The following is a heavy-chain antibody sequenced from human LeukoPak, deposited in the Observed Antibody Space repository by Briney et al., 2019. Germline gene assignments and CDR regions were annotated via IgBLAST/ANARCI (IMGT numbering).Heavy chain of an antibody. V-gene: IGHV3-23*01. J-gene: IGHJ3*02. Sequence: GGSLRLSCAASGFTFSTFAMSWVRQAPGKGLEWVSAISGSDGTTYYADSVKGRFTISRDNSKNTLYLQMNSLRAEDTAVYYCANLQQALFIVAKAFDIWGQGTMVTVSS. CDR1: GFTFSTFA. D-gene: IGHD3-16*02. CDR3: ANLQQALFIVAKAFDI. CDR2: ISGSDGTT.